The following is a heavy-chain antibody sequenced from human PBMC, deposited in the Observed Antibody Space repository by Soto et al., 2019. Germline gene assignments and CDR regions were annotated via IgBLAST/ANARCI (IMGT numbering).Heavy chain of an antibody. CDR1: GFTFSSYA. Sequence: GGSLRLSCAASGFTFSSYAMHWVRQAPGKGLEYVSAISSNGGSTYYANFVKGRFTISRDNSKNTLYLQMGSLRAEDMAVYYCARDYDSSGYYSLPFDYWGQGTLVTVSS. J-gene: IGHJ4*02. CDR3: ARDYDSSGYYSLPFDY. D-gene: IGHD3-22*01. CDR2: ISSNGGST. V-gene: IGHV3-64*01.